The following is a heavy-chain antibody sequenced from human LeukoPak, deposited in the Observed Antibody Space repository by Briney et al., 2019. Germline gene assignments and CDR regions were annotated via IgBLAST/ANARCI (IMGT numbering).Heavy chain of an antibody. CDR3: VRHCCSTPSKRTFDI. CDR2: ISDGGST. J-gene: IGHJ3*02. V-gene: IGHV4-39*01. Sequence: SETLSLTCTVSGGSIWTSDYYWGCIRQFPGKGLEWIGTISDGGSTCYNPSLESRVIISVDTSKNQFSLKLSSVTAADTAVYYCVRHCCSTPSKRTFDIWGQGTLVTVSS. CDR1: GGSIWTSDYY. D-gene: IGHD2-2*01.